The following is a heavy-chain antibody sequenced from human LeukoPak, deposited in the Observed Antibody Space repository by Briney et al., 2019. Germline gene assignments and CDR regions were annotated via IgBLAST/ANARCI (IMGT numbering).Heavy chain of an antibody. J-gene: IGHJ4*02. CDR1: GFTFSSYG. V-gene: IGHV3-30*02. CDR2: IRYDGSNK. D-gene: IGHD3-22*01. CDR3: AKSLGTYYYDSSGYF. Sequence: SGGSLRLSCAASGFTFSSYGMHWVRQAPGKGLEWVAFIRYDGSNKYYADSVKGRFTISRDNSKNTLYLQMNSLRAEDTAVYYCAKSLGTYYYDSSGYFWGQGTLVTVSS.